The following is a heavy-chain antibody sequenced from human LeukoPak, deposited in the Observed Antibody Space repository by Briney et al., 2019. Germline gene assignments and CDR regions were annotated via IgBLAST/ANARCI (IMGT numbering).Heavy chain of an antibody. CDR1: GYTFTSYY. J-gene: IGHJ3*02. CDR2: INPSGGST. Sequence: ASVKVSCKASGYTFTSYYMHWVRQAPGQGLEWVGIINPSGGSTSYAQKFQGRVTMTRDTSTSTVYMELSSLRSEDTAVYYCARAPSPSYCSSTSCLGDAFDIWGQGTMVTVSS. V-gene: IGHV1-46*01. CDR3: ARAPSPSYCSSTSCLGDAFDI. D-gene: IGHD2-2*01.